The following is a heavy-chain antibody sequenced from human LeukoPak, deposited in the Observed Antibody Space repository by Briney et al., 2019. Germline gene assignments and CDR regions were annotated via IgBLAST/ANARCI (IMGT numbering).Heavy chain of an antibody. CDR2: ISQSGTT. Sequence: PSETLSLTCTVSNYSLSSDYYWGWIRQPPGKGLEWIGSISQSGTTYYNPSLKGRVTISVDTSKNQFSLKLSSVTAADTAVYYCARVEVAVADYWGQGTLVTVSS. CDR3: ARVEVAVADY. CDR1: NYSLSSDYY. D-gene: IGHD4-23*01. V-gene: IGHV4-38-2*02. J-gene: IGHJ4*02.